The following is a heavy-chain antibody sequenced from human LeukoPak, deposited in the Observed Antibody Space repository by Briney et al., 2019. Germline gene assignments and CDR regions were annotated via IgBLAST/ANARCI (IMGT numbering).Heavy chain of an antibody. CDR1: GFTFSSYA. V-gene: IGHV3-23*01. CDR3: AKGRGYSYGYEVTYYFDY. CDR2: ISGSGGST. Sequence: EGSLRLSCAASGFTFSSYAMSWVRQAPGKGLEWVSAISGSGGSTYYADSVKGRFTISRDNSKNTLYLQMNSLRAEDTAVYYCAKGRGYSYGYEVTYYFDYWGQGTLVTVSS. D-gene: IGHD5-18*01. J-gene: IGHJ4*02.